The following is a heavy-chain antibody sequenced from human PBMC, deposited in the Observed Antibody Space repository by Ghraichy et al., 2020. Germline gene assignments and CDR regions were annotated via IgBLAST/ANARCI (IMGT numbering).Heavy chain of an antibody. J-gene: IGHJ4*02. CDR3: ARQLVIAGGTGSFDY. D-gene: IGHD6-13*01. CDR2: IYYSGST. CDR1: GGSISSSSYY. Sequence: SETLSLTCSVSGGSISSSSYYWGWIHQPPGKGLEWIGSIYYSGSTYYNPSLESRVTISVGASKNRFSLNLSSVTAADTAVYYCARQLVIAGGTGSFDYWGQGTLVTVSS. V-gene: IGHV4-39*01.